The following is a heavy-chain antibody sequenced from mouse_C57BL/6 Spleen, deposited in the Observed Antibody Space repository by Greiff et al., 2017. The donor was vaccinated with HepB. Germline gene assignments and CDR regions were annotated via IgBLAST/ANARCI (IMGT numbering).Heavy chain of an antibody. D-gene: IGHD2-4*01. CDR1: GYTFTSYW. CDR2: INPSSGYT. CDR3: ARPYDYDGAWFAY. V-gene: IGHV1-7*01. J-gene: IGHJ3*01. Sequence: QVQLKESGAELAKPGASVKLSCKASGYTFTSYWMHWVKQRPGQGLEWIGYINPSSGYTKYNQKFKDKATLTADKSSSTAYMQLSSLTYEDSAVYYCARPYDYDGAWFAYWGQGTLVTVSA.